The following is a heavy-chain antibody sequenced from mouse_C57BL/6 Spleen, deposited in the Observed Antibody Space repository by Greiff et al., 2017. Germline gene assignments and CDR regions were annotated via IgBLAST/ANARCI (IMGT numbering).Heavy chain of an antibody. CDR3: ARGGLLRGFDY. CDR1: GYTFTDYY. Sequence: VQLKESGPELVKPGASVKISCKASGYTFTDYYMNWVKQSHGKSLEWIGDINPNNGGTSYNQKFKGKATLSVDKSSSTAYMELRSLTSEDSAVYYCARGGLLRGFDYWRQGTTLTVSS. D-gene: IGHD2-3*01. V-gene: IGHV1-26*01. CDR2: INPNNGGT. J-gene: IGHJ2*01.